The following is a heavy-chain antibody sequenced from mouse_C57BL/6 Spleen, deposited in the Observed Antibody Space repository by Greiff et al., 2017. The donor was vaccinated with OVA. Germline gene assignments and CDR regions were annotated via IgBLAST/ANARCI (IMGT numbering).Heavy chain of an antibody. J-gene: IGHJ4*01. CDR2: IDPSDSET. Sequence: QVQLQQSGAELVRPGSSVKLSCKASGYTFTSYWMHWVKQRPIQGLEWIGNIDPSDSETHYNQKFKDKATLTVDKSSSTAYMQLSSLTSEDSAVYYCARGGFYYGSSYGDAMDYWGQGTSVTVSS. CDR3: ARGGFYYGSSYGDAMDY. V-gene: IGHV1-52*01. CDR1: GYTFTSYW. D-gene: IGHD1-1*01.